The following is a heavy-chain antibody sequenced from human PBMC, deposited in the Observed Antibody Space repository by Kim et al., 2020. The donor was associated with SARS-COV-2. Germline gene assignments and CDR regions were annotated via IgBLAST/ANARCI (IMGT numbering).Heavy chain of an antibody. CDR3: ARDPRYYDILTGSELSDI. CDR1: GFTFSSYW. D-gene: IGHD3-9*01. J-gene: IGHJ3*02. V-gene: IGHV3-74*01. CDR2: INSDGSST. Sequence: GGSLRLSCAASGFTFSSYWMHWVRQAPGKGLVWVSRINSDGSSTSYADSVKGRFTISRDNAKNTLYLQMNSLRAEDTAVYYCARDPRYYDILTGSELSDIWGQGTMVTVSS.